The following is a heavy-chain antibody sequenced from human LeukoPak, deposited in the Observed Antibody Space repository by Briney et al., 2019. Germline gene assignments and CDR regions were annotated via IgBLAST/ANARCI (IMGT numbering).Heavy chain of an antibody. J-gene: IGHJ4*02. V-gene: IGHV3-48*04. CDR3: ARDYYFDSSGYPLDY. Sequence: PGGSLRLSCAASGFNFNTYSMNWVRQAPGKGLESVSYISSSNSIIYYADSVKGRFTISRDNAKNSLYLQMNSLRAEDTAVYYCARDYYFDSSGYPLDYWGQGTLVTVSS. D-gene: IGHD3-22*01. CDR1: GFNFNTYS. CDR2: ISSSNSII.